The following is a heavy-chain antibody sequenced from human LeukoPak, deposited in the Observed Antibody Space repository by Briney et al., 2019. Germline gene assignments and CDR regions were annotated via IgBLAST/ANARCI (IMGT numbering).Heavy chain of an antibody. J-gene: IGHJ4*02. V-gene: IGHV1-18*01. CDR2: ISGYNSNT. CDR1: GYTFTNYG. D-gene: IGHD1-26*01. CDR3: ARDQERWELLSGPFDY. Sequence: GASVKVSCKASGYTFTNYGLSWVRQAPGQGLEWMGWISGYNSNTHYAQKLQGRVTMTTDTSTSTAYMGLRSLRSDDTAVYYCARDQERWELLSGPFDYWGQGTLVTVSS.